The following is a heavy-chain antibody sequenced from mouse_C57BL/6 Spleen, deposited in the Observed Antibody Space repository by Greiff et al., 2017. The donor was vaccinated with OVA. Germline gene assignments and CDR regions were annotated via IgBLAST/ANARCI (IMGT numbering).Heavy chain of an antibody. V-gene: IGHV5-17*01. Sequence: EVHLVESGGGLVKPGGSLKLSCAASGFTFSDYGMHWVRQAPEKGLEWVAYISSGSSTIYYADTVKGRFTISRDNAKNTLFLQLTSLRSEDTAMYYCARRAYDYAVYYYAMDYWGQGTSVTVSS. CDR2: ISSGSSTI. CDR1: GFTFSDYG. CDR3: ARRAYDYAVYYYAMDY. D-gene: IGHD2-4*01. J-gene: IGHJ4*01.